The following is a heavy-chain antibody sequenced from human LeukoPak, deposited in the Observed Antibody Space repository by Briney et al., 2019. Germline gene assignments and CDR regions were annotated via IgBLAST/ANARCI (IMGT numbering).Heavy chain of an antibody. V-gene: IGHV3-30*03. J-gene: IGHJ4*02. Sequence: GGSLRPSCAASGFTFSSYGMHWVRQAPGKGLEWVAVISYDGSNKYYADSVKGRFTISRDNSKNTLYLQMNSLRAEDTAVYYCAFGEFDYWGQGTLVTVS. CDR1: GFTFSSYG. CDR3: AFGEFDY. D-gene: IGHD3-10*01. CDR2: ISYDGSNK.